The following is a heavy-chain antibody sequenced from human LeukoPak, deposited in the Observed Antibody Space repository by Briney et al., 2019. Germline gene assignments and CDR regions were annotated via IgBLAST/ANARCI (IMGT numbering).Heavy chain of an antibody. Sequence: ASVKVSCKASGYTFTSYGISWVRQAPGQGLEWMGWISAYNGNTNYAQKLQGRVTMTTDTSTSTAYMELRSLRSDDTAVYYCARHLADNYYDSSGYYYAGMDYWGQGTLVTVSS. CDR3: ARHLADNYYDSSGYYYAGMDY. CDR2: ISAYNGNT. J-gene: IGHJ4*02. V-gene: IGHV1-18*01. CDR1: GYTFTSYG. D-gene: IGHD3-22*01.